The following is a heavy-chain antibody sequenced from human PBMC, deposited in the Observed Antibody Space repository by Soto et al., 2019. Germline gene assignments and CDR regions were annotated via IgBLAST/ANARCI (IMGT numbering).Heavy chain of an antibody. Sequence: GGSLRLSCAASGFTFSNAWMSWVRQAPGKGLEWVGRIKSKTDGGTTDYAAPVKGRFTISRDDSKNTLYLQMNSLKTEDTAVYYCTAPILRDAFDIWGQGTMVTVSS. CDR2: IKSKTDGGTT. CDR3: TAPILRDAFDI. V-gene: IGHV3-15*01. CDR1: GFTFSNAW. D-gene: IGHD2-21*01. J-gene: IGHJ3*02.